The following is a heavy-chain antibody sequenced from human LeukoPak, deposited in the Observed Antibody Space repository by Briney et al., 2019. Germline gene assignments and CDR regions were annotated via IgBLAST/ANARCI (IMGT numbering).Heavy chain of an antibody. V-gene: IGHV1-69*13. D-gene: IGHD2-8*01. CDR1: GGTFSSYA. CDR3: AGGLGYCTNGVCSYYYYYGMGV. Sequence: ASVKVSCKASGGTFSSYAISWVRQAPGQGLEWMGGFIPIFGTANYAQKFQGRVTITADESTSTAYMELSSLRSEDTAVYYCAGGLGYCTNGVCSYYYYYGMGVWGQGTTVTVSS. CDR2: FIPIFGTA. J-gene: IGHJ6*02.